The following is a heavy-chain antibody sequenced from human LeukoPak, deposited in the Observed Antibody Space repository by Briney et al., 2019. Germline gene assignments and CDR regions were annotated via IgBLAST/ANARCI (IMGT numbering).Heavy chain of an antibody. Sequence: SETLSLTCAVSGGSISSSNWWSWVRQPPGKGLEWIGEIYHSGSTNYNPSLKSRVTISVDKSKNQFSLKLSSVTAADTAVYYCARTNRGYSYGFFDYWGQGTLVTVSS. V-gene: IGHV4-4*02. CDR3: ARTNRGYSYGFFDY. J-gene: IGHJ4*02. CDR1: GGSISSSNW. D-gene: IGHD5-18*01. CDR2: IYHSGST.